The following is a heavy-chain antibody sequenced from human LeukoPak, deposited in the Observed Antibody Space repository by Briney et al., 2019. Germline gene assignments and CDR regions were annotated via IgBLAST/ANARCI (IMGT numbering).Heavy chain of an antibody. D-gene: IGHD3-10*01. V-gene: IGHV4-34*01. CDR3: ARTMVRGVIAY. CDR1: GGSFSGYY. Sequence: SETLSLTCAVYGGSFSGYYWSWIRQPPGRGLEWIGEINHSGSTNYNPPLKSRVTISVDTSKNQFSLKLSSVTAADTAVYYCARTMVRGVIAYWGQGTLVTVSS. CDR2: INHSGST. J-gene: IGHJ4*02.